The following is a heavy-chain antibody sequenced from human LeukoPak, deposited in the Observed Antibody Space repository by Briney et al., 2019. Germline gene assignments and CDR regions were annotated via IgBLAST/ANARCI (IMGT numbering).Heavy chain of an antibody. J-gene: IGHJ4*02. CDR3: ARGGPTVTTWGY. D-gene: IGHD4-17*01. CDR2: IYYSGST. CDR1: GGSISSSSYY. Sequence: SETLSLTCTVSGGSISSSSYYWGWIRQPPGKGLEWIGSIYYSGSTYYNPSLKSRVTISVDTSKNLFSLKLSSVTAADTAVYYCARGGPTVTTWGYWGQGTLVTVSS. V-gene: IGHV4-39*01.